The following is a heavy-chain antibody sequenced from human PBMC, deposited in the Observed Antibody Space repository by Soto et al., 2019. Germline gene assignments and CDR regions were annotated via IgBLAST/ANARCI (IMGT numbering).Heavy chain of an antibody. V-gene: IGHV1-69*01. Sequence: QVQLVQSGAEVKKPGSSVKVSCKASGGTFSSYAISWVRQAPGQGLEWMGGIIPIFGTANYAQKFQGRVTITADESTSTAYKELSSLRSEDTAVYYCARGGVGRFRDHNWFDPWGQGTLVTVSS. CDR1: GGTFSSYA. CDR3: ARGGVGRFRDHNWFDP. J-gene: IGHJ5*02. D-gene: IGHD1-26*01. CDR2: IIPIFGTA.